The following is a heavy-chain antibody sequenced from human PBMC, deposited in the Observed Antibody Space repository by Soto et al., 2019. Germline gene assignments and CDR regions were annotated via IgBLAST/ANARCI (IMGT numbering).Heavy chain of an antibody. Sequence: QVQLQESGPGLVKPSETLSLTCTVSGGSISSYYWSWIRQPPGKGLEWIGYIYYSGSTNYNPSLKSRGTLSVDTSTNQLSLKLSSVTAADTAVYYCARRYGYYFDYWGQGTLVTVSS. CDR1: GGSISSYY. CDR3: ARRYGYYFDY. J-gene: IGHJ4*02. CDR2: IYYSGST. D-gene: IGHD4-17*01. V-gene: IGHV4-59*08.